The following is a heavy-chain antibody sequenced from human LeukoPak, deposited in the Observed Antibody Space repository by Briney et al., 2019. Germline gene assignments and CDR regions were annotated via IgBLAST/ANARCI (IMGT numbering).Heavy chain of an antibody. J-gene: IGHJ4*02. CDR3: AKWGDYDILTGYYDSDY. CDR1: GFTFSSYA. V-gene: IGHV3-23*01. D-gene: IGHD3-9*01. Sequence: AGGSLRLSCAASGFTFSSYAMSWVRQAPGKGLEWVSAIVGSGSSTYYADSVKGRFTISRDNSKNTLYLQLNRLRAEDTAVYYCAKWGDYDILTGYYDSDYWGQGTLVTVSS. CDR2: IVGSGSST.